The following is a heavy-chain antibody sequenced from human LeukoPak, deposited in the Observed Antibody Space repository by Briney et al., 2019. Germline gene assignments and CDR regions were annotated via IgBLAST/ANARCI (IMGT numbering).Heavy chain of an antibody. CDR2: INPSGGST. CDR3: ARGAVENDAFDI. Sequence: ASVKVSCKASGYTFTSYYMHWVRQAPGQGLEWMGIINPSGGSTSYAQKFQGRVTMTRDTSISTAYMELGRLRSDDTAVYYCARGAVENDAFDIWGQGTMVTVSS. CDR1: GYTFTSYY. V-gene: IGHV1-46*01. J-gene: IGHJ3*02.